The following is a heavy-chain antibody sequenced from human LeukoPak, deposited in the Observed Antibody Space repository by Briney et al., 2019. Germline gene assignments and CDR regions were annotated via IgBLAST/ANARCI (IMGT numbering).Heavy chain of an antibody. V-gene: IGHV4-30-4*02. CDR1: GGSISSGNFH. Sequence: SETLSLTCTVSGGSISSGNFHWTWVRQHPGKGLEWIGYIYYSGSTYYNPSLKSRVTISVDTSKNQFSLKLSSVTAADTAVYYCARSGSRGMDVWGQGTTVTVSS. D-gene: IGHD1-26*01. CDR3: ARSGSRGMDV. CDR2: IYYSGST. J-gene: IGHJ6*02.